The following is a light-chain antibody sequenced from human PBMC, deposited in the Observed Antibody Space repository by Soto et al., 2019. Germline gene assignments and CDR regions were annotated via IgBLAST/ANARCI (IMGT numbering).Light chain of an antibody. CDR1: QSVSSN. Sequence: EIVMTQSPATLSVSPGERATLSCRASQSVSSNLAWYQQKPGQAPRLLFYGASTRATGIPARFSGSGSGTEFTLTISSLQSEDFAVYYCQQYNNWPPDTFGPGTKVDIK. V-gene: IGKV3-15*01. CDR3: QQYNNWPPDT. J-gene: IGKJ3*01. CDR2: GAS.